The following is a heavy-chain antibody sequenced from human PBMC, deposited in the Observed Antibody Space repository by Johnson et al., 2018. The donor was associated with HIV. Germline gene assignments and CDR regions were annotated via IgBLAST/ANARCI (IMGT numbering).Heavy chain of an antibody. CDR3: ARGYTIGAFDI. CDR1: GFTFSSYA. Sequence: VQLVESGGGLVQPGGSLRLSCAASGFTFSSYAMSWVRQAPGKGLEWVSVIYSGDSTYYTDSVKGRFTISRDNSKNTLYLQMNSLRAEDTAVYYCARGYTIGAFDIWGQGTMVTVSS. CDR2: IYSGDST. V-gene: IGHV3-66*01. D-gene: IGHD3-3*01. J-gene: IGHJ3*02.